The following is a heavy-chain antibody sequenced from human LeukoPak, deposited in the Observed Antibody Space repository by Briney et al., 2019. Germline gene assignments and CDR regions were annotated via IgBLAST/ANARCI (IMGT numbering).Heavy chain of an antibody. J-gene: IGHJ4*02. CDR1: GYSFTSYW. CDR3: ARGAYYYDSSGYYSYY. CDR2: IYPGDSDT. D-gene: IGHD3-22*01. Sequence: GESLKISCKGSGYSFTSYWIGWVRQMPGKGLEWMGIIYPGDSDTRYSPSFQGQVTISADKSISTAYLQWSSLKASDTVMYYCARGAYYYDSSGYYSYYWGQGTLVTVSS. V-gene: IGHV5-51*01.